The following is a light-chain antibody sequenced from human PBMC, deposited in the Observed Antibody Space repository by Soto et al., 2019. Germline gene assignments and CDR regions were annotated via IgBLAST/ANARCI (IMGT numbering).Light chain of an antibody. J-gene: IGKJ5*01. CDR1: QGISTY. Sequence: RLTQSPSSLAASVGDTVTISCRASQGISTYLASYQQKPGKAPTLLIFGASSLHNGVQPRFAGSGSGSEFTLTINRLQPDDFATYFCQHYTLYSAPFGQGTRV. CDR2: GAS. V-gene: IGKV1-5*01. CDR3: QHYTLYSAP.